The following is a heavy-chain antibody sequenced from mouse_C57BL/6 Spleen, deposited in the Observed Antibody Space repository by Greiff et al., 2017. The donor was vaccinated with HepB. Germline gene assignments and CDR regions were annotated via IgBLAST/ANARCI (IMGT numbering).Heavy chain of an antibody. CDR2: IYPGGGYT. J-gene: IGHJ2*01. D-gene: IGHD1-1*01. CDR3: ARGHYGSSYGNYFDY. Sequence: QVQLQQSGAELVRPGTSVKMSCKASGYTFTNYWIGWAKQRPGHGLEWIGDIYPGGGYTNYNEKFKGKATLTADKSSSTAYMQFSSLTSEDSAIYYCARGHYGSSYGNYFDYWGQGTTLTVSS. CDR1: GYTFTNYW. V-gene: IGHV1-63*01.